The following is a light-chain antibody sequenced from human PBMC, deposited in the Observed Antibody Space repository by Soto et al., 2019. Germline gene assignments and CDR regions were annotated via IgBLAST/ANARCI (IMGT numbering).Light chain of an antibody. J-gene: IGKJ2*01. V-gene: IGKV1-5*03. CDR2: KAS. Sequence: DIQMTQSPSTLSASVGDTVTITCRASQSLSYWLAWYQQKPGQAPKLLIHKASTLESGVPSRFSVSGSGTEFPLTSSSLQPDEFATFYCQQYDPFPYTFGQGTKLEIK. CDR3: QQYDPFPYT. CDR1: QSLSYW.